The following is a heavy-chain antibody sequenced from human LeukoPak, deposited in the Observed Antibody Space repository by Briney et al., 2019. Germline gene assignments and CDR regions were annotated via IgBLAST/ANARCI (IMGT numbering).Heavy chain of an antibody. Sequence: SVKVSCKASGGTFSSYGIIWVRQPPGQGLEWMGGIIPKFGTANYAQKFQGRVTITADESASTAYMELSSLRSEDSAVYYCARAGYNTNWPLRWFDPWGQGTPVTVSS. J-gene: IGHJ5*02. CDR1: GGTFSSYG. D-gene: IGHD6-13*01. CDR3: ARAGYNTNWPLRWFDP. V-gene: IGHV1-69*13. CDR2: IIPKFGTA.